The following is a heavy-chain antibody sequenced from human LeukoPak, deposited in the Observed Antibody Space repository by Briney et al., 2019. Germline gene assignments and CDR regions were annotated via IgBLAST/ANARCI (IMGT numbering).Heavy chain of an antibody. CDR2: IYSGGST. CDR3: AGDYDFWSGLDG. D-gene: IGHD3-3*01. V-gene: IGHV3-66*02. J-gene: IGHJ4*02. Sequence: RAGGSLRLSCAASGFTVSSNYMSWVRQAPGKGLEWVSVIYSGGSTYYVDSVKGRFTISRDNSKNTLYLQMNSLRAEDTAVYYCAGDYDFWSGLDGWGQGTLVTVSS. CDR1: GFTVSSNY.